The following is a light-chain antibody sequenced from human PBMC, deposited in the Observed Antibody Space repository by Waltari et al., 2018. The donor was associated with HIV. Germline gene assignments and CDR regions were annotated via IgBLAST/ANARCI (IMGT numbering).Light chain of an antibody. CDR3: QSTDSTGISVI. V-gene: IGLV3-25*03. Sequence: SYGLTQPPSVSVSPGQTARSTCSAETLSKQYAYWYQQKPGQAPVLVIYKDRERPSGISERFSGSSSGTIVTLTVTGVQAEDEADYYCQSTDSTGISVIFGGGTKLTVL. CDR2: KDR. J-gene: IGLJ2*01. CDR1: TLSKQY.